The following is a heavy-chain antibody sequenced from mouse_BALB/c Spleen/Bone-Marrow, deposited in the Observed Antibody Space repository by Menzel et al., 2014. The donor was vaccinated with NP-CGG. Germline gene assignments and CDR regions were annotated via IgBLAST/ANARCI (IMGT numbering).Heavy chain of an antibody. CDR3: ARRGSSGYWFPY. CDR1: GYSFTGYN. Sequence: EVQGVESGPELEKPGASVKISCQASGYSFTGYNINWVKQSNGKSLEWLGNIDPYYGGTSYNQKFKAKATLTVDRSSSTAYMQLKSLTSEDSAVYYCARRGSSGYWFPYWGQGTLVTVSA. CDR2: IDPYYGGT. V-gene: IGHV1-39*01. J-gene: IGHJ3*01. D-gene: IGHD3-1*01.